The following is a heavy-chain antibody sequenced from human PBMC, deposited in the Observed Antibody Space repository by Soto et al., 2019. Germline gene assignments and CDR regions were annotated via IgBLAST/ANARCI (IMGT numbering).Heavy chain of an antibody. V-gene: IGHV6-1*01. CDR2: TYYRSKWYN. CDR3: ARLVIEYNRNYGDHHNAMDV. D-gene: IGHD1-7*01. CDR1: GGEGFNHTVT. Sequence: SHTLTHTGGISGGEGFNHTVTWESIRQSPSRGLEWLGRTYYRSKWYNDYAVSVKSRLTINPDTSKNQFPLQLNSVIPEDTAVYYCARLVIEYNRNYGDHHNAMDVWGQGTTVTVSS. J-gene: IGHJ6*02.